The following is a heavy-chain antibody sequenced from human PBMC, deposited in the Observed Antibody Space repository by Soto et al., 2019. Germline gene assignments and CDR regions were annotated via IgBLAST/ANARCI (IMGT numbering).Heavy chain of an antibody. D-gene: IGHD2-15*01. CDR1: GYTFTSYG. J-gene: IGHJ3*02. CDR3: ARDLKDIVVVVAATPEPLFDALDI. CDR2: ISAYNGNT. Sequence: ASVKVSCKASGYTFTSYGISWVRQAPGQGLEWMGWISAYNGNTNYAQKLQGRVTMTTDTSTSTAYMELRSLRSDDTAVYYCARDLKDIVVVVAATPEPLFDALDIWGQGTMVTVSS. V-gene: IGHV1-18*01.